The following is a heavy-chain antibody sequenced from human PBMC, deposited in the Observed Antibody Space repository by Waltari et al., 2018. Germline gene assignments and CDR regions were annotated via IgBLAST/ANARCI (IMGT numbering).Heavy chain of an antibody. D-gene: IGHD6-13*01. V-gene: IGHV1-69*14. J-gene: IGHJ4*02. CDR1: GGTFSSYA. CDR2: IIPSLGTA. Sequence: QVQLVQSGAEVKKPGSSVKVSCKASGGTFSSYAISWVRQAPGQGLEWMGGIIPSLGTANYAQKFQGRVTITAYKSTSTAYMELSSLRSEDTAVYYCARVNSWTREFDYWGQGTLVTVSS. CDR3: ARVNSWTREFDY.